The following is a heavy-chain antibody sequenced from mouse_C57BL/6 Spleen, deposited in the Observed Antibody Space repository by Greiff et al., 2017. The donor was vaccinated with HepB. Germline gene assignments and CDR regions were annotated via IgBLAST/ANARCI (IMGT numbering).Heavy chain of an antibody. D-gene: IGHD2-3*01. J-gene: IGHJ4*01. Sequence: EVQVVESGGDLVKPGGSLKLSCAASGFTFSSYGMSWVRQTPDKRLEWVATISSGGSYTYYPDSVKGRFTISRDNAKNTLYLQMSSLKSEDTAMYYCASSYDRTFYYAMDYWGQGTSVTVSS. CDR3: ASSYDRTFYYAMDY. V-gene: IGHV5-6*01. CDR2: ISSGGSYT. CDR1: GFTFSSYG.